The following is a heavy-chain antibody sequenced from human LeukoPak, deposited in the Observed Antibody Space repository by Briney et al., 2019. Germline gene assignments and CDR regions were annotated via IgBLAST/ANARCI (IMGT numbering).Heavy chain of an antibody. Sequence: GGSLRLSCAASGFTFSTYAMNWVRQAPGKGLEWVAVISDDGRHNYYADSVKGRFAISRDNAKNSLYLQMNSLRAEDTAVYFCARSQVLGTFDHWGQGTLLTVSS. CDR1: GFTFSTYA. CDR3: ARSQVLGTFDH. D-gene: IGHD1/OR15-1a*01. V-gene: IGHV3-30*09. J-gene: IGHJ4*02. CDR2: ISDDGRHN.